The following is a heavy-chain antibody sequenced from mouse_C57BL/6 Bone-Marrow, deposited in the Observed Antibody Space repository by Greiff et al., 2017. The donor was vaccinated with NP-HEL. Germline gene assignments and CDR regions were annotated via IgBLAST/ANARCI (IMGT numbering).Heavy chain of an antibody. D-gene: IGHD2-1*01. Sequence: DVHLVESGGGLVKPGGSLKLSCAASGFTFSSYAMSWVRQTPEKRLEWVATISDGGSYTYYPDNVKGRFTISRDNAKNNLYLQMSHLKSEDTAMYYCARGGNYAAYWGQGTLVTVSA. CDR1: GFTFSSYA. J-gene: IGHJ3*01. CDR3: ARGGNYAAY. CDR2: ISDGGSYT. V-gene: IGHV5-4*01.